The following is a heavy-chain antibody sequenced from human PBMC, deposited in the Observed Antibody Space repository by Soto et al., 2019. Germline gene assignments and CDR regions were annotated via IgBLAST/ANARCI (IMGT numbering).Heavy chain of an antibody. CDR3: ARYYNVRAYYDFWSGYGDYYYMDV. V-gene: IGHV3-48*01. Sequence: PGGSLRLSCAASGFTFSSYSMNWVRQAPGKGLEWVSYISSSSSTIYYADSVKGRFTISRDNAKNSLYLQMNSLRAEDTAVYYCARYYNVRAYYDFWSGYGDYYYMDVWGEGTTVTVSS. CDR1: GFTFSSYS. J-gene: IGHJ6*03. CDR2: ISSSSSTI. D-gene: IGHD3-3*01.